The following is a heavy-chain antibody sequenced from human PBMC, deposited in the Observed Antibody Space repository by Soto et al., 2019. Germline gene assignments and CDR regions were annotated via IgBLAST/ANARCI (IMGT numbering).Heavy chain of an antibody. J-gene: IGHJ5*02. D-gene: IGHD6-13*01. CDR3: ARDLAVAGNHWIAP. CDR1: GYSIIGRYD. CDR2: MYHGGST. Sequence: LETMPVTWAVSGYSIIGRYDRGWIRQPPGKGLEWIGRMYHGGSTYYNPSLKSRVTISLDTSKNQFSLRLSSVTAAATAVYYCARDLAVAGNHWIAPWGQGTLGTLPS. V-gene: IGHV4-38-2*02.